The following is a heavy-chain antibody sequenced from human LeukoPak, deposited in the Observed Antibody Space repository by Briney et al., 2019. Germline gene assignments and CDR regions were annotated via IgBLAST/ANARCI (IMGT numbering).Heavy chain of an antibody. CDR3: AKDQGQAVVPRRFDY. J-gene: IGHJ4*02. D-gene: IGHD2-2*01. V-gene: IGHV3-23*01. CDR2: IYYSGGNT. CDR1: GFMFSNFA. Sequence: QTGGSLRLSCAASGFMFSNFAMSWVRQAPGKGLEWVSTIYYSGGNTYSADSVKGRLTISRDNAKNTLYLQMNSLRAEDTAVYYCAKDQGQAVVPRRFDYWGQGTLVTVSS.